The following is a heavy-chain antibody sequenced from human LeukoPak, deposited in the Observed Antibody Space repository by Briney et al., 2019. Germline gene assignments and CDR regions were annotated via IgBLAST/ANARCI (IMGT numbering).Heavy chain of an antibody. CDR3: AKERPQTTSFDY. CDR2: ISGSGGST. V-gene: IGHV3-23*01. Sequence: AGGSLRLSCAASGFTFSTYPMNWVRQAPGKGLEWVSTISGSGGSTYYADSVKGRSTISRDNSKNTLYLQMNSLRAEDTAIYYCAKERPQTTSFDYWGQGTLVTVSS. CDR1: GFTFSTYP. J-gene: IGHJ4*02. D-gene: IGHD2/OR15-2a*01.